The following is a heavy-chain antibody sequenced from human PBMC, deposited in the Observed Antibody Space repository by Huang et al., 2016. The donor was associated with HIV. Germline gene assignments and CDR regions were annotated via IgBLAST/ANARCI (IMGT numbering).Heavy chain of an antibody. CDR2: SGGNSGCI. CDR1: GCAFFQYA. Sequence: VQLVESGGGLVQPGWSLRLSCAASGCAFFQYAVHWVRQSPGKGLEWVSGSGGNSGCIAYAAAVRGRFVISRDNAKKSLYLKMNGLRLEDTALYFCVIMDDYFDYWGQGVLVGVSS. J-gene: IGHJ4*02. V-gene: IGHV3-9*01. CDR3: VIMDDYFDY. D-gene: IGHD2-8*01.